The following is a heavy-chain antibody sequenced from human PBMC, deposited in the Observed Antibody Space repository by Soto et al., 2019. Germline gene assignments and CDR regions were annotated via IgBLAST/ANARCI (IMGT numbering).Heavy chain of an antibody. CDR1: GFTFSSDG. CDR2: IWYDGSNK. J-gene: IGHJ4*02. Sequence: GGSLRLSCAASGFTFSSDGMHWVRQAPGKGLEWVAVIWYDGSNKYYADSVKGRFTISRDNSKNTLFLEMNSLRAEDTAVYYCARDRVPGYFDSWGQGTLVTVSS. CDR3: ARDRVPGYFDS. V-gene: IGHV3-33*01.